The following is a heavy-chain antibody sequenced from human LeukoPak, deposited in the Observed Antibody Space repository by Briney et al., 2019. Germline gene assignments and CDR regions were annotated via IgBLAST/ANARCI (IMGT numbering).Heavy chain of an antibody. J-gene: IGHJ6*03. CDR2: ISGNNGNT. Sequence: GASVKVSCKASGYSFTSYSITWVRQAPGQGLEWVGWISGNNGNTFYAQKLQGRVTLTTDTSTRTAYLELRSLRSDDTAVYFCARDRTVYMDVWGKGTTVTVSS. CDR1: GYSFTSYS. CDR3: ARDRTVYMDV. D-gene: IGHD1-14*01. V-gene: IGHV1-18*01.